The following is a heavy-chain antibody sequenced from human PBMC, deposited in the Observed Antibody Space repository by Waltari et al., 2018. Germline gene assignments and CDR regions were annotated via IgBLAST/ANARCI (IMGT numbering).Heavy chain of an antibody. J-gene: IGHJ4*02. CDR3: ARDRGRGLYLDS. CDR1: GDSMSSDDL. CDR2: IRRSGRT. D-gene: IGHD2-15*01. V-gene: IGHV4-4*02. Sequence: QVQLQESGPGLVKPSGTLSLTCAVFGDSMSSDDLWNWVRQPPGEGLEWIGQIRRSGRTNYNPSLASRVSVSIDTSNNQLSLKVTSATAADTAVYYCARDRGRGLYLDSWGQGTLVTVSP.